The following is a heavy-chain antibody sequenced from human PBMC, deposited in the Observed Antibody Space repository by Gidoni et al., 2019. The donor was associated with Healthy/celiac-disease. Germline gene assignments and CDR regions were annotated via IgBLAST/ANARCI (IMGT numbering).Heavy chain of an antibody. Sequence: QVQLQESGPGLVKPSETLSLPCTVSGYSVSSGSYWGWIRQPQGKGLEWIGSLYHSGSTNYNPSLKSRVTIAVDTSKNQFSLKLSAVTAADTAVYYCAREDYYDASAIPAWFDPWGQGTLVTVSS. D-gene: IGHD3-22*01. CDR1: GYSVSSGSY. CDR2: LYHSGST. J-gene: IGHJ5*02. V-gene: IGHV4-38-2*02. CDR3: AREDYYDASAIPAWFDP.